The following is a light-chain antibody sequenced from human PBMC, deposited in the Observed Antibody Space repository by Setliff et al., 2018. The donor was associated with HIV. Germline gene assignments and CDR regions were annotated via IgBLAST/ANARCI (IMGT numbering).Light chain of an antibody. V-gene: IGLV2-14*03. Sequence: QSALTQPASVSGSPGQSITISCSGTNSDIDSHDYVSWYQQHPGKAPKLIIFSVTYRPSGVSDRFSGSKSGNTASLTISGLQPEDEADYYCASHRDTNTLEVFGTGTKGTVL. CDR2: SVT. J-gene: IGLJ1*01. CDR1: NSDIDSHDY. CDR3: ASHRDTNTLEV.